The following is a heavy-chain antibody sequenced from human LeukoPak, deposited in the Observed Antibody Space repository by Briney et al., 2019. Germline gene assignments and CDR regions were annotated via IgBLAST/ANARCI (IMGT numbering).Heavy chain of an antibody. V-gene: IGHV4-39*07. CDR2: IYYSGST. D-gene: IGHD3-10*01. Sequence: PSETLSLTCTVSGGSISSSSYYWGWIRQPPGKGLEWIGSIYYSGSTYYNPSLKSRVTISVDTSKNQFSLKLSSVTAADTAVYYCARDHNMVRGVITYDAFDIWGQGTMVTVSS. J-gene: IGHJ3*02. CDR1: GGSISSSSYY. CDR3: ARDHNMVRGVITYDAFDI.